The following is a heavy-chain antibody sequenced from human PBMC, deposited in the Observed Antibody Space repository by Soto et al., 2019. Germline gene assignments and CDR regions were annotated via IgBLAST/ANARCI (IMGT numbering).Heavy chain of an antibody. J-gene: IGHJ4*02. CDR3: ARDLAVAGRTSQDY. Sequence: ASVKVSCKASGCTFTSYGISWVRQAPGQGLEWMGWISAYNGNTNYAQKLQGRVTTTTDTSTSTAYMELRSLRSDDTAVYYCARDLAVAGRTSQDYWGQGTLVTVSS. CDR2: ISAYNGNT. V-gene: IGHV1-18*04. CDR1: GCTFTSYG. D-gene: IGHD6-19*01.